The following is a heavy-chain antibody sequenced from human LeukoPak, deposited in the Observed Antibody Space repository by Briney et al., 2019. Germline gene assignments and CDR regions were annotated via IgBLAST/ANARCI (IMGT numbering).Heavy chain of an antibody. D-gene: IGHD2-2*01. J-gene: IGHJ5*02. CDR3: ASMTHCSSTSCSYNWFDP. Sequence: SETLSLTCTVSGGSISSYYWSWIRQPPGKGLEWIGYIYYSGSTNYNPSLKSRVTISVDTSKNQFSLKLSSVTAADTAVHYCASMTHCSSTSCSYNWFDPWGQGTLVTVSS. CDR2: IYYSGST. CDR1: GGSISSYY. V-gene: IGHV4-59*01.